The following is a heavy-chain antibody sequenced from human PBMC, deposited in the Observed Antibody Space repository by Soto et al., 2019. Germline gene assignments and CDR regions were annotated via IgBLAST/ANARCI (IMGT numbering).Heavy chain of an antibody. J-gene: IGHJ4*02. Sequence: ASAKVSCKASGYTFTSYGISWVRQAPGQGLEWMGWISAYNGNTNYAQKLQGRVTMTTDTSTSTAYMELRSLRSDDTAVYYCAREGCSGGSCYSFDYWGQGTLVTVSS. CDR3: AREGCSGGSCYSFDY. V-gene: IGHV1-18*01. CDR1: GYTFTSYG. CDR2: ISAYNGNT. D-gene: IGHD2-15*01.